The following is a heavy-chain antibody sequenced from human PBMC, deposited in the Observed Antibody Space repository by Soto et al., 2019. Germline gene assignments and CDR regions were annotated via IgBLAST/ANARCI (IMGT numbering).Heavy chain of an antibody. CDR2: IYYSGST. D-gene: IGHD3-3*01. CDR1: GGSISSYY. V-gene: IGHV4-59*08. Sequence: SETLSLTCTVSGGSISSYYWSWIRQPPGKGLEWIGYIYYSGSTNYNPSLKSRVTISVDTSKNQFSLKLSSVTAADTAVYYCARTYYDFWSGENLRYYYYMDVWGKGTTVTVS. J-gene: IGHJ6*03. CDR3: ARTYYDFWSGENLRYYYYMDV.